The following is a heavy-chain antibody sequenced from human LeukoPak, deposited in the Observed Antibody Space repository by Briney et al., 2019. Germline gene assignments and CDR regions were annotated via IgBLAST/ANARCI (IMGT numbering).Heavy chain of an antibody. V-gene: IGHV3-30*18. CDR2: ISYDGKNK. CDR1: GFTFSSYG. J-gene: IGHJ3*02. Sequence: GGSLRLSCVASGFTFSSYGMHWVRRAPGKGLEWVAIISYDGKNKYYADSVKGRFTISRDNSEHTLYLQMNSLRAEDAAVYYCAKDKITLVRGVIIRDAFDIWGQGTMVTVSS. CDR3: AKDKITLVRGVIIRDAFDI. D-gene: IGHD3-10*01.